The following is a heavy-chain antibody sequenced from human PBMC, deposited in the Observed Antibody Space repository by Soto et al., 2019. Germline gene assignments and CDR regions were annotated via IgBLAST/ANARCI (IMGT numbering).Heavy chain of an antibody. J-gene: IGHJ4*02. D-gene: IGHD4-17*01. CDR3: ASGGSTVTREFDY. CDR1: GYTFTGFY. CDR2: INPKSGDT. V-gene: IGHV1-2*04. Sequence: QVQLVQSGAEVKKPGASVKVSCKASGYTFTGFYMHWVRQAPGQGLEWMGWINPKSGDTEYAQNFQWWVTMTRDTSISTAYMELSRLKSDDTAVYYCASGGSTVTREFDYWGQGTLVSVSS.